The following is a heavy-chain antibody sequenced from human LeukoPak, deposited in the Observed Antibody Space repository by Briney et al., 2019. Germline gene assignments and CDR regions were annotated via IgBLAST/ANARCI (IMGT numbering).Heavy chain of an antibody. CDR3: ARDVGITVADSFDP. D-gene: IGHD6-13*01. CDR2: IHIYRGNT. Sequence: GASVKVSCKASGYSSTNYGISWVRQAPGQGLEWVGWIHIYRGNTNYPQKFQGRVTMTTDTSTSTVYMEARGLRSDDTAMYYCARDVGITVADSFDPWGQGTLVTVSS. CDR1: GYSSTNYG. J-gene: IGHJ5*02. V-gene: IGHV1-18*01.